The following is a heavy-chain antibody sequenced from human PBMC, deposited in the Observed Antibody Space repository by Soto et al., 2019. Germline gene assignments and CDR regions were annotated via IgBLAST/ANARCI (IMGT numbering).Heavy chain of an antibody. CDR2: IHDSGIT. Sequence: SVTLSLTCSVSGVSMRSYYWIWIRQPPGKGLEWIGYIHDSGITDYNPSLKSRATISIDTFRNQISLNLHSVTAADTAVYYCAREYAFSSDYWGQGTVVTVSS. J-gene: IGHJ4*02. CDR3: AREYAFSSDY. CDR1: GVSMRSYY. V-gene: IGHV4-59*01. D-gene: IGHD2-2*01.